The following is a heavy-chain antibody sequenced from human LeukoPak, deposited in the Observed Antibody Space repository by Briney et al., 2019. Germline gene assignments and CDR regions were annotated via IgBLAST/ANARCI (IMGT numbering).Heavy chain of an antibody. V-gene: IGHV3-11*05. D-gene: IGHD3-22*01. J-gene: IGHJ4*02. CDR1: GFNFSDYY. Sequence: PGGALRLSCAASGFNFSDYYMNWIRQAPGKGLEWVSYISTSGSDTDYADSVKGRFTISRDDAKNSLYLQMHSLRAEDTAIYYCAREKNSGYWVDYWGQGTLVTVSS. CDR3: AREKNSGYWVDY. CDR2: ISTSGSDT.